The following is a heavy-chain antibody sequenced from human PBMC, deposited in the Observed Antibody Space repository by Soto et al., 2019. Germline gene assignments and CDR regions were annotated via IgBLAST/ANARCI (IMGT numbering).Heavy chain of an antibody. Sequence: QVQLVESGGGVVQPGRSLRLSCAASGFTFSSYGMHWVRQAPGKGLEWVAVISYDGSNKYYADSVKGRFTISRDNSKNTLYLQMNSLRAEDTAVYYCAKPTKPLYSVWDYWGREPWSPSPQ. J-gene: IGHJ4*02. CDR3: AKPTKPLYSVWDY. CDR1: GFTFSSYG. CDR2: ISYDGSNK. D-gene: IGHD2-21*01. V-gene: IGHV3-30*18.